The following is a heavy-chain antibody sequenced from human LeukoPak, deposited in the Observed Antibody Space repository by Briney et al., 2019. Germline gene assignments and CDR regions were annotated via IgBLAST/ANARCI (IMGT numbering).Heavy chain of an antibody. Sequence: PGGSLRLSCAASGFTFSSYWMSWVRQAPGKGLEWVANIKQDGSEKYYVDSVKGRFTISRDNAKNSLYLQMNSLRAEDTAAYYCARDRPIYFYYYYGMDVWGQGTTVTVSS. J-gene: IGHJ6*02. V-gene: IGHV3-7*03. D-gene: IGHD2-2*02. CDR1: GFTFSSYW. CDR3: ARDRPIYFYYYYGMDV. CDR2: IKQDGSEK.